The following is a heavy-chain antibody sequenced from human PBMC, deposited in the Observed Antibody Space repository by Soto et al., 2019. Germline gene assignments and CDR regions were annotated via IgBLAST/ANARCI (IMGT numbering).Heavy chain of an antibody. CDR3: ARAIRGYEYYFDY. J-gene: IGHJ4*02. CDR1: GGSISSGGYS. Sequence: SETLSLTCAVSGGSISSGGYSWSWIRQPPGKGLEWIGYIYHSGSTYYNPSLKSRVTISVDRSKNQFSLKLSSVTAADTAVYYCARAIRGYEYYFDYRGQGTLVTVSS. D-gene: IGHD5-12*01. CDR2: IYHSGST. V-gene: IGHV4-30-2*01.